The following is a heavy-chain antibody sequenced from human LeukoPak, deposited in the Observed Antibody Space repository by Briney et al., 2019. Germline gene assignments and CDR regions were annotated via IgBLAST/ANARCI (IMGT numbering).Heavy chain of an antibody. D-gene: IGHD5-24*01. CDR1: GFTFDDYA. Sequence: GRSLRLSCAASGFTFDDYAMHWVRQAPGKGLEWVSGISWNSGSIGYADSVKGRFTISRDNSKNTLYLQMHSLRAEDTAVYYCARDLDDYNGLPPFFQHWGQGTLVTVSS. J-gene: IGHJ1*01. CDR3: ARDLDDYNGLPPFFQH. V-gene: IGHV3-9*01. CDR2: ISWNSGSI.